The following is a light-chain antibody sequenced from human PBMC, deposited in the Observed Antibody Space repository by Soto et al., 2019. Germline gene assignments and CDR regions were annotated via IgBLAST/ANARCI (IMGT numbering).Light chain of an antibody. CDR1: QSISSL. J-gene: IGKJ5*01. Sequence: EIVMTRSPASLSVSPGETATLSCRASQSISSLLAWYQQKPGQAPRLLIYGAYTRATSIPATFSGSGSGTEFPIAINSLQPDDFATYYCQPYHRSSITFGPGTRLEIK. CDR3: QPYHRSSIT. CDR2: GAY. V-gene: IGKV3-15*01.